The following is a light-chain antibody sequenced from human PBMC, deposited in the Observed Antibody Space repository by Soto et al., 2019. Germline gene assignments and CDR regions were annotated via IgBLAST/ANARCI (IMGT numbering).Light chain of an antibody. CDR2: NNL. V-gene: IGLV1-40*01. Sequence: QSVLTQPPSVSGAPGQRVTISWTGSSSNFGAGYEVHWYKQLPGAAPTLVIFNNLNRPSGVPERFSGSKSGTSASLVISGLQAEDEADYYCQSFDSSLRVYVFGSGTKV. CDR3: QSFDSSLRVYV. CDR1: SSNFGAGYE. J-gene: IGLJ1*01.